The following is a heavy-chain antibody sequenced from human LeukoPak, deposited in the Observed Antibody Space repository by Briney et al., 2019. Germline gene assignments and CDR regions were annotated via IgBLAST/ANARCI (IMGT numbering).Heavy chain of an antibody. CDR2: INPNSGGT. CDR1: GYTFTGYY. J-gene: IGHJ5*02. D-gene: IGHD4-17*01. CDR3: ARAPLYYGDQNNWFDP. V-gene: IGHV1-2*06. Sequence: ASVKVSCKASGYTFTGYYMHWVRQAPGQGLECMGLINPNSGGTNYAQKFQGRVTMTRDTSISTAYMELSRLRSDDTAVYYCARAPLYYGDQNNWFDPWGQGTLVTVSS.